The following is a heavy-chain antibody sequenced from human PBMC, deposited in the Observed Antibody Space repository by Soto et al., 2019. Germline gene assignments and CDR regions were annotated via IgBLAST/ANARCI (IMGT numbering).Heavy chain of an antibody. V-gene: IGHV4-39*07. CDR2: MYYSGST. CDR1: GGSISSSRYY. Sequence: SETLSLTCTVSGGSISSSRYYWGWIRQPPGKGLEWIGSMYYSGSTNYNPSLKSRVTISVDTSKNQFSLKLSSVTAADTAVYYCASFIAVAGYIGDDYWGQGTLVTVSS. D-gene: IGHD6-19*01. CDR3: ASFIAVAGYIGDDY. J-gene: IGHJ4*02.